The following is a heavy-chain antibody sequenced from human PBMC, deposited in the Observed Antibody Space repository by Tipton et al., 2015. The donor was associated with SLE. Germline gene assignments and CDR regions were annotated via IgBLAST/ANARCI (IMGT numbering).Heavy chain of an antibody. CDR1: GFTFSSYS. CDR2: ISSSSSYI. D-gene: IGHD2-15*01. Sequence: GSLRLSCAASGFTFSSYSMNWVRQAPGKGLEWVSSISSSSSYIYYADSVKGRFTISRDNAKNSLYLQMNSLRAEDTAVYYCARDKDIVVVVAADYYYGMDVWGQGTTVTVSS. J-gene: IGHJ6*02. CDR3: ARDKDIVVVVAADYYYGMDV. V-gene: IGHV3-21*03.